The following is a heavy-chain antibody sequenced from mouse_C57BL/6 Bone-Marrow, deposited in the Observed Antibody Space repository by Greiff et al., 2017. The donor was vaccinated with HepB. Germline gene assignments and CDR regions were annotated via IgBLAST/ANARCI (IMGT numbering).Heavy chain of an antibody. V-gene: IGHV1-47*01. CDR1: GYTFTTYP. Sequence: VQLQQSGAELVKPGASVKMSCKASGYTFTTYPIEWMKQNHGKSLEWIGNFHPYNDDTKYNEKFKGKATLTVEKSSSTVYLELSRLTSDDSAGYYCARRGYYDYDGPYAMDYWGQGTSVTVSS. CDR3: ARRGYYDYDGPYAMDY. D-gene: IGHD2-4*01. J-gene: IGHJ4*01. CDR2: FHPYNDDT.